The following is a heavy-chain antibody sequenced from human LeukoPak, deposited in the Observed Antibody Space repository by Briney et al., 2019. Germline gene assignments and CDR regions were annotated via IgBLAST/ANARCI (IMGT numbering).Heavy chain of an antibody. CDR1: GGSISSGGYY. V-gene: IGHV4-31*03. CDR2: IYYSGST. D-gene: IGHD3-22*01. Sequence: SQTLSLTCTVSGGSISSGGYYWSWIRQHPGKGLEWIGYIYYSGSTYYNPSLKSRVTISVDTSKNQFSLKLSSVTAADTAVYYCAIEVYYDSSGQYYFDYWGQGTLVTVSS. CDR3: AIEVYYDSSGQYYFDY. J-gene: IGHJ4*02.